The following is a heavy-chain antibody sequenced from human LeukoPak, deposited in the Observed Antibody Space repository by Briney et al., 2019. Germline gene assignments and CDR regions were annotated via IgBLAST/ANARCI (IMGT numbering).Heavy chain of an antibody. CDR1: GFTFSRYD. V-gene: IGHV3-33*06. CDR2: IWYDGSKK. J-gene: IGHJ4*02. CDR3: AKVGSVDRAIIDY. Sequence: PGRSLRLSCAASGFTFSRYDMHWVRQAPGKGLEWVAVIWYDGSKKFYADSVKGRLSISRDNSKNILHLQMNSLRVEDTAVYYCAKVGSVDRAIIDYWGQGTLVTVSS. D-gene: IGHD5-18*01.